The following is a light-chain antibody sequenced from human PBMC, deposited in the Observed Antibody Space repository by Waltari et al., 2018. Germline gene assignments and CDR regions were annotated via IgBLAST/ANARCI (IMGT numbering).Light chain of an antibody. Sequence: DVVMTQSPLSLPFTLRQPAAIPSRSSQSLVSSDGKTYLHWFQQRPGQPPRRLISNVSYRDSGVPDRFSGSGSATDFTLKISRVEAEDVGVYYCMQIAHWPGTFGPGTKVEI. J-gene: IGKJ3*01. CDR2: NVS. V-gene: IGKV2-30*01. CDR1: QSLVSSDGKTY. CDR3: MQIAHWPGT.